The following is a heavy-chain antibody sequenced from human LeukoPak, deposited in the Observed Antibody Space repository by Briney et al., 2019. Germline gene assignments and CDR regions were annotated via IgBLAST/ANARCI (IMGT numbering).Heavy chain of an antibody. D-gene: IGHD3-9*01. J-gene: IGHJ4*02. CDR3: AKGGKYDILTGYRRSRLLGDF. CDR2: INTDGSST. Sequence: GGSLRLSCAASGFIFSSYWMHWVRHAPGKVLAWVSRINTDGSSTSYADSVKGRFTISRDNAKNTLYLQMNSLRAEDTAVYYCAKGGKYDILTGYRRSRLLGDFWGQGTLVTVSS. V-gene: IGHV3-74*01. CDR1: GFIFSSYW.